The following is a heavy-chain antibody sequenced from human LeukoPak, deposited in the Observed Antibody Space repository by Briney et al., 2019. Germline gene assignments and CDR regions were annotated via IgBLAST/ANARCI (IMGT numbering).Heavy chain of an antibody. Sequence: GASVKVSCKASGYSFTDYYMHWVRQAPGQGLEWMGWINPNSGGTNYAQKFQGRVTMTRDTSISTAYMELSRLRSDDTAVYYCPRYRMRRYDYDSSGYLYFDYWGQGTLVTVSS. V-gene: IGHV1-2*02. CDR3: PRYRMRRYDYDSSGYLYFDY. CDR2: INPNSGGT. CDR1: GYSFTDYY. J-gene: IGHJ4*02. D-gene: IGHD3-22*01.